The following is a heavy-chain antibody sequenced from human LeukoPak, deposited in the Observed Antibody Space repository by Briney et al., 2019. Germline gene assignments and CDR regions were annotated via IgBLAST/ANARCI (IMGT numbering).Heavy chain of an antibody. CDR3: ARGEAAVIPWFDP. D-gene: IGHD2/OR15-2a*01. Sequence: SQTLSLTCTVSGGSISSGDYYWSWIRQPPGKGLEWIGYIYYSGSTYYNPSLKSRVTISVDTPKNQFSLKLSSVTAADTAVYYCARGEAAVIPWFDPWGQGTLVTVSS. J-gene: IGHJ5*02. CDR1: GGSISSGDYY. V-gene: IGHV4-30-4*01. CDR2: IYYSGST.